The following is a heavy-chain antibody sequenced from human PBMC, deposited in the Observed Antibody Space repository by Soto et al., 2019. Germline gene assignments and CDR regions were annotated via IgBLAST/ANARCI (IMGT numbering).Heavy chain of an antibody. J-gene: IGHJ4*02. CDR2: ISYHGSNK. D-gene: IGHD1-1*01. CDR3: ARDLTKYVAY. Sequence: QVQLVESGGGVVQPGGSLRLSCAASGFTFSTSAMHWVRQAPGKGLEWVALISYHGSNKYYGDSVEGRFTISRDNSKNTVFLQMDSLRAEDTAAYYWARDLTKYVAYWGQGTPVTVSS. CDR1: GFTFSTSA. V-gene: IGHV3-30-3*01.